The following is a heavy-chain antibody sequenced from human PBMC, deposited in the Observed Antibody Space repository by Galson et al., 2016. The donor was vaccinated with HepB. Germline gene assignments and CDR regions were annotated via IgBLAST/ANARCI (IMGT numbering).Heavy chain of an antibody. J-gene: IGHJ4*02. CDR2: IGGTSGRT. Sequence: SLRLSCAASGFTFSIQAMSWVRQAPGKGLEWVSLIGGTSGRTYYADSVKGRFTIPRDNSKNTLYLQMNSLRAEDTAVYYCAKRGVWDVHYFDYWGQGTLVTVSS. V-gene: IGHV3-23*01. D-gene: IGHD3-16*01. CDR1: GFTFSIQA. CDR3: AKRGVWDVHYFDY.